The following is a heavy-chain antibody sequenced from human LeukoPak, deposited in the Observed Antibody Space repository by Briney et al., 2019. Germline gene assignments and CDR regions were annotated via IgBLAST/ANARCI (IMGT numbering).Heavy chain of an antibody. J-gene: IGHJ4*02. CDR1: GGSISSYC. V-gene: IGHV4-59*08. CDR3: ARVRGSYDY. CDR2: IYYSGST. Sequence: PSKTLSLTCTVSGGSISSYCWSWIRQSPGKGLEWIGHIYYSGSTNYNPSLKNRVTISLDTSKNQFSLKLSSVTAADTAVYYCARVRGSYDYWGQGTLVTVSS. D-gene: IGHD1-26*01.